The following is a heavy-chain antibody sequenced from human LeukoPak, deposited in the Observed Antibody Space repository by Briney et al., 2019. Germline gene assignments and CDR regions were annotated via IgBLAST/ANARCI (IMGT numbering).Heavy chain of an antibody. J-gene: IGHJ6*02. D-gene: IGHD6-19*01. CDR1: GGSFSGYY. V-gene: IGHV4-34*01. CDR3: ARARLRGWYNENKYYYYGMDV. Sequence: SETLSLTCAVYGGSFSGYYWSWIRQPPGKGLEWIGEINHSGSTNYNPSLKSRVTISVDTSKNQFSLKLSSVTAADTAVYYCARARLRGWYNENKYYYYGMDVWGQGTTVTVSS. CDR2: INHSGST.